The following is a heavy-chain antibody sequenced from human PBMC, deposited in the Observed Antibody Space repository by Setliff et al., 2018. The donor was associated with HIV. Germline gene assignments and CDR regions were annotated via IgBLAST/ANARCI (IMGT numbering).Heavy chain of an antibody. CDR3: ARGFESCSSSCQVY. J-gene: IGHJ4*02. Sequence: ASVKVSCKASGYTFTSYGISWVRQAPGQGLEWMGWISAYNGNTNYAQKLQGRVTMTTDTSTSTAYMELRSLRSDNTAVYYCARGFESCSSSCQVYWGQGTLVTVS. V-gene: IGHV1-18*01. CDR2: ISAYNGNT. CDR1: GYTFTSYG. D-gene: IGHD6-13*01.